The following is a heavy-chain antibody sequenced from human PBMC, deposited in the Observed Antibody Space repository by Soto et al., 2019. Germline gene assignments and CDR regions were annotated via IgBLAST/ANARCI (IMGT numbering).Heavy chain of an antibody. V-gene: IGHV1-46*03. Sequence: ASVKVSCKASGYTFINYYIHWVRQAPGQGLEWMGVINPNGGSTVYAQKFQGRVTLTRDASTSTVYVELSSLRSDDTAVYFCVRATAARQRDYSYHYYLHIWGKGTTVTVSS. CDR2: INPNGGST. CDR1: GYTFINYY. CDR3: VRATAARQRDYSYHYYLHI. J-gene: IGHJ6*03. D-gene: IGHD6-6*01.